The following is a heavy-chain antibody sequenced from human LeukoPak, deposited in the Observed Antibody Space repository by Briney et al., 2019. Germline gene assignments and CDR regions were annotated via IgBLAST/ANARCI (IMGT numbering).Heavy chain of an antibody. CDR2: IKQDGSEK. D-gene: IGHD2-2*01. CDR3: ARDQRYCSSSSCPWEPFDY. J-gene: IGHJ4*02. Sequence: GGSLRLSCAASGFAFSNAWMSWVRQAPGKGLEWVANIKQDGSEKYYVDSVKGRFTISRDNAKNSLYLQMNSLRAEDTAVYYCARDQRYCSSSSCPWEPFDYWGQGTLVTVSS. CDR1: GFAFSNAW. V-gene: IGHV3-7*05.